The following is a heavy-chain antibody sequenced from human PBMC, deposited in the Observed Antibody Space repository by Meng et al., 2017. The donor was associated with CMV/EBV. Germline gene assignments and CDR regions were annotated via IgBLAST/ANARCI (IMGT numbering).Heavy chain of an antibody. V-gene: IGHV3-53*01. Sequence: EGQLVEAEGGLLLLWVSLRPSCAAPGFTVSSNYMCWVRQAPGKGLEWVSVIYSGGSTYYADSVKGRFTISRDNSKNTLYLQMNSLRAEDTTVYYCARDNWGLGWFDPWGQGTLVTVSS. CDR1: GFTVSSNY. D-gene: IGHD3-16*01. CDR2: IYSGGST. CDR3: ARDNWGLGWFDP. J-gene: IGHJ5*02.